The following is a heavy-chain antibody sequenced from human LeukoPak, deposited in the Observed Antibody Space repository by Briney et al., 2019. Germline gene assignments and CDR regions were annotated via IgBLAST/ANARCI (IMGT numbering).Heavy chain of an antibody. Sequence: PGGSLRLSCAASGFTFSSYSMNWVRRAPGKGLEWVSSISRSSSYIYYADSVKGRFTISRDNAKKSLYLQMSSLRAEDTAMYYCARDRGYSYGFPPPFDYWGQGTLVTVSS. J-gene: IGHJ4*02. CDR2: ISRSSSYI. CDR3: ARDRGYSYGFPPPFDY. D-gene: IGHD5-18*01. CDR1: GFTFSSYS. V-gene: IGHV3-21*01.